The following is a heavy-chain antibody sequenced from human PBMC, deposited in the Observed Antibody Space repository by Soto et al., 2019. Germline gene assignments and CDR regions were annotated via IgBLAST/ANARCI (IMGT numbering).Heavy chain of an antibody. J-gene: IGHJ3*02. CDR1: GFTFSDYY. V-gene: IGHV3-11*01. CDR3: ARDPGVIITRYAFDI. CDR2: ISSSGSTI. Sequence: PGGSLRLSCAASGFTFSDYYMSWIRQAPGKGLEWVSYISSSGSTIYYADSVKGRFTISRDNAKNSLYLQMNSLRAEDTAVYYCARDPGVIITRYAFDIWGQGTTVTGSS. D-gene: IGHD3-10*01.